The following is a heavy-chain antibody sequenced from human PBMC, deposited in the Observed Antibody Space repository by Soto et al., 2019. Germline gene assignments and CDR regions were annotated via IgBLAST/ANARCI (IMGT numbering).Heavy chain of an antibody. CDR2: VVPLLGSA. D-gene: IGHD2-15*01. CDR3: ASGIAVDRFEF. CDR1: ADTFNNYG. J-gene: IGHJ4*01. Sequence: EQSGPEVKKPGSSVKVSCKASADTFNNYGFSWVRQAPGQGLECVGGVVPLLGSATYAQKFQGRATISADESASTVYLELTNLQSDETAIFYCASGIAVDRFEFWGLGTLVIVSS. V-gene: IGHV1-69*01.